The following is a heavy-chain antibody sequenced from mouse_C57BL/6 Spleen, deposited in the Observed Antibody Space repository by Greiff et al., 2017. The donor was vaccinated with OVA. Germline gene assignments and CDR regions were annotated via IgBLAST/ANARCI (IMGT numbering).Heavy chain of an antibody. Sequence: QVHVKQPGTELVKPGASVKLSCKASGYTFTSYWMHWVKQRPGQGLEWIGNINPSNGGTNYNEKFKSKATLTVDKSSSTAYMQLSSLTSEDSAGCYCARGGRPWYFDYWGQGTTLTVSS. CDR3: ARGGRPWYFDY. CDR2: INPSNGGT. V-gene: IGHV1-53*01. J-gene: IGHJ2*01. CDR1: GYTFTSYW.